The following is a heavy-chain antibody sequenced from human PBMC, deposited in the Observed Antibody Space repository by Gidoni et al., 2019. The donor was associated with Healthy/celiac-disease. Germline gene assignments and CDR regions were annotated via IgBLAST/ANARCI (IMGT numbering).Heavy chain of an antibody. CDR3: ASFSGYSNYVRYYYYYYMDV. D-gene: IGHD4-4*01. CDR1: GGSISSGGYY. Sequence: QVQLQESGPGLVKPSQTLSLTCTFSGGSISSGGYYWSWIRQHPGKGLEWIGYIDYSGSTYYNPSLKSRVTRSVDTSKNQFSLKLSSVTAADTAVYYCASFSGYSNYVRYYYYYYMDVWGKGTTVTVSS. CDR2: IDYSGST. V-gene: IGHV4-31*03. J-gene: IGHJ6*03.